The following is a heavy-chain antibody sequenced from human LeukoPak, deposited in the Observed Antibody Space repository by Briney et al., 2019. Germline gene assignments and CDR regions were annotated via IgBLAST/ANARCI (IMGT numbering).Heavy chain of an antibody. Sequence: GGSLRLSCAASGFTFSSYAMHWVRQAPGKGLEWVAVISYDGSNKYYADSVKGRFTISRDNSKNTLYLQMNSLRAEDTAVYYCARELHDYGDYDPRGPLDYWGQGTLVTVSS. CDR1: GFTFSSYA. CDR3: ARELHDYGDYDPRGPLDY. V-gene: IGHV3-30*04. D-gene: IGHD4-17*01. CDR2: ISYDGSNK. J-gene: IGHJ4*02.